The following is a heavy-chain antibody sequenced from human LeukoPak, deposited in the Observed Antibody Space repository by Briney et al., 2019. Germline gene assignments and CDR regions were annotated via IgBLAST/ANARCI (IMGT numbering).Heavy chain of an antibody. V-gene: IGHV3-23*01. CDR2: ISGSGGST. CDR1: GFTFSSYA. J-gene: IGHJ3*02. Sequence: PGGSLRLSCAASGFTFSSYAMSWVRQAPGKGLEWVSAISGSGGSTYYADSVKGGFTISRDNSKNTLYLQMNSLRAEDTAVYYCAKSYYYDSSGYDAFDIWGQGTMVTVSS. D-gene: IGHD3-22*01. CDR3: AKSYYYDSSGYDAFDI.